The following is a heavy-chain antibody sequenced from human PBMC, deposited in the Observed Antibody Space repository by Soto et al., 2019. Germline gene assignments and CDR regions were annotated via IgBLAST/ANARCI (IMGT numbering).Heavy chain of an antibody. CDR1: GGSISNSNW. V-gene: IGHV4-4*02. Sequence: SETLSLTCTVSGGSISNSNWWSWVRQSPGKGLEWIGEIYHSGSTNYNPSLKSRVTILLDKSKTQFSLNLSSLTAADTAVYYCARDQTRLFDPWGQGTLVTVSS. J-gene: IGHJ5*02. D-gene: IGHD6-25*01. CDR3: ARDQTRLFDP. CDR2: IYHSGST.